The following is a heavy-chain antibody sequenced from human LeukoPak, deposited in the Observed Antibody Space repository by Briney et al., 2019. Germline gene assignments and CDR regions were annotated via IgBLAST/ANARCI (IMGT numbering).Heavy chain of an antibody. CDR1: GDSISSSSYY. J-gene: IGHJ4*03. Sequence: PSETLSLTCTVSGDSISSSSYYWGWIRQPPGKGLEWIGSVFYTGSAHCNPSLKSRVTISVDTSKNQFSLRLSSVTAADTAAYYCARNYASASCYDSWGQGTLVTVSS. V-gene: IGHV4-39*07. CDR2: VFYTGSA. D-gene: IGHD1-7*01. CDR3: ARNYASASCYDS.